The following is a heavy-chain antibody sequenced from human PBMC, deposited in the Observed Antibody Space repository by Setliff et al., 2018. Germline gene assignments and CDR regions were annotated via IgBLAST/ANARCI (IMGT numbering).Heavy chain of an antibody. J-gene: IGHJ3*02. CDR2: IRNKSDSYAT. CDR1: GFTFSGSA. V-gene: IGHV3-73*01. D-gene: IGHD6-13*01. Sequence: GGSLRLSCAASGFTFSGSAMYWVRQASGKGLEWVGRIRNKSDSYATIYAASVRGRFTISRDDSKNTAYLQMNSLKTEDTAVYYCAAAPAGSDVFDMWGQGTMVTVSS. CDR3: AAAPAGSDVFDM.